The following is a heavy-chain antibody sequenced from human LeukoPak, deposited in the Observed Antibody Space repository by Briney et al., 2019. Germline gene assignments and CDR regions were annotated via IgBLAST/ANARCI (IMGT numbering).Heavy chain of an antibody. CDR1: GYTFTSYG. D-gene: IGHD3-22*01. J-gene: IGHJ3*02. Sequence: ASVKVSCKASGYTFTSYGISWARQAPGQGLEWMGWISAYNGHTNYAQKLQGRVTMTTDTSTSTAYMELRSLRSDDTAVYYCATKIVGDAFDIWGQGTMVTVSS. V-gene: IGHV1-18*01. CDR3: ATKIVGDAFDI. CDR2: ISAYNGHT.